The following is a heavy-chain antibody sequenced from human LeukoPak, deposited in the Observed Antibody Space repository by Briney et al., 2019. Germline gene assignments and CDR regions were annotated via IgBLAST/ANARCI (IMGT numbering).Heavy chain of an antibody. J-gene: IGHJ5*02. D-gene: IGHD2-15*01. V-gene: IGHV4-59*11. Sequence: SETLSLTCTVSGGSISSHYRSWIRQPPGKGLEWIGYIYYSGSTNYNPSLKSRVTISVDTSKNQFSLKLSSVTAADTAVYYCARVVLYNWFDPWGQGTLVTVSS. CDR1: GGSISSHY. CDR3: ARVVLYNWFDP. CDR2: IYYSGST.